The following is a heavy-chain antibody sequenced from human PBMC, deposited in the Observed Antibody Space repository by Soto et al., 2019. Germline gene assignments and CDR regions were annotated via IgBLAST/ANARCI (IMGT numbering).Heavy chain of an antibody. CDR2: IRHTTSAT. CDR3: ARDRGRSGMFELDV. D-gene: IGHD3-10*02. J-gene: IGHJ3*01. Sequence: PGGSLRLSFVASQCLFLGYCMHWKRKAPGKGLEWFSYIRHTTSATFYADAVKGRFTISRDNRKNSLFLQMNSLRDDDTGVYFCARDRGRSGMFELDVWGLGTRVTVSS. V-gene: IGHV3-48*02. CDR1: QCLFLGYC.